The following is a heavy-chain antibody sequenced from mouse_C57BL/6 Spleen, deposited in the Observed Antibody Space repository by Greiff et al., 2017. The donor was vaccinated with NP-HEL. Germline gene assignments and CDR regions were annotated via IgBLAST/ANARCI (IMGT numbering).Heavy chain of an antibody. V-gene: IGHV1-74*01. CDR2: IHPSDSDT. CDR1: GYTFTSYW. Sequence: QVQLQQPGAELVKPGASVKVSCKASGYTFTSYWMHWVKQRPGQGLEWIGRIHPSDSDTNYNQKFKGKATLTVDTSSSTAYMQLSSLTSEDSAVYYCAIEARYYGSSYDYAMDYWGQGTSVTVSS. D-gene: IGHD1-1*01. CDR3: AIEARYYGSSYDYAMDY. J-gene: IGHJ4*01.